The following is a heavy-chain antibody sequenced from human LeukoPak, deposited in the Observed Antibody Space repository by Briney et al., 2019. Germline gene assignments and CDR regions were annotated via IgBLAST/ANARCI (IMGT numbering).Heavy chain of an antibody. V-gene: IGHV3-72*01. Sequence: GGSLRLSCAASGSTFSDQYMDWVRQAPGKGLQWVGRIGNKASRYTTEYAASVKGRFTISRDDSKNSLYLQMNSLKTEDTALYYCTRGYSGKSVYAFDIWGQGTMVTVSS. CDR3: TRGYSGKSVYAFDI. CDR2: IGNKASRYTT. J-gene: IGHJ3*02. D-gene: IGHD5-12*01. CDR1: GSTFSDQY.